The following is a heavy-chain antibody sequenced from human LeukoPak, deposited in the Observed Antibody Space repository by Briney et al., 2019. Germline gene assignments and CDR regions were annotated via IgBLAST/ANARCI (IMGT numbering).Heavy chain of an antibody. CDR3: ARGSRKPRYSRPGYSYGGGYFDY. J-gene: IGHJ4*02. CDR2: INHSGST. Sequence: SETLSLTCAVYGGSFSGYYWSWIRQPPGKGLEWIGEINHSGSTNYNPSLKSRVTISVDTSKNQFSLKLSSVTAADTAVYYCARGSRKPRYSRPGYSYGGGYFDYWGQGTLVTVSS. D-gene: IGHD5-18*01. V-gene: IGHV4-34*01. CDR1: GGSFSGYY.